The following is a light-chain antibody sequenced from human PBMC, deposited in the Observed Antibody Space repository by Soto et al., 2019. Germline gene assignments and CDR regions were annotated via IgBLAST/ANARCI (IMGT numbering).Light chain of an antibody. V-gene: IGLV2-14*01. CDR2: EVR. CDR3: SSYTSKSSLR. J-gene: IGLJ2*01. Sequence: QSVQAQTAYVSWSPRTSITIPRAPTTRDDGAYNLVSWYQQHLGRAPQLIIYEVRNRPSGISFRFSGSKSGNTASLTISGLQAEDEADYYCSSYTSKSSLRFGGGTKVTVL. CDR1: TRDDGAYNL.